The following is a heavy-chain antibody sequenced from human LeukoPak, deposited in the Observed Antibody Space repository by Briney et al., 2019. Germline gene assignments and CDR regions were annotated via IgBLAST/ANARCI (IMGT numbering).Heavy chain of an antibody. CDR1: GGSIRSRHY. CDR3: ARDYSSDWYAL. V-gene: IGHV4-59*11. CDR2: IFYNGTT. D-gene: IGHD6-19*01. Sequence: SETLSLTCTVPGGSIRSRHYWSWIRQPPGKRLEWIGYIFYNGTTNYNPSLKSRVTISLGTSKNQFSLKLSSVTAADTAIYYCARDYSSDWYALWGQGTLVTVSS. J-gene: IGHJ4*02.